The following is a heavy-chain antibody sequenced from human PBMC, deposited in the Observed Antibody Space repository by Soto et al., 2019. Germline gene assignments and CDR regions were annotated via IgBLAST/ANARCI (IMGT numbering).Heavy chain of an antibody. CDR3: AMLFSGGGFDY. CDR1: GFTFSSYG. J-gene: IGHJ4*02. CDR2: ISYEGSNK. V-gene: IGHV3-30*03. Sequence: QVQLVESGGGVVQPGRSLRLSCAASGFTFSSYGMHWVRQAPGKGLEWAAVISYEGSNKYYADSVKGRITISRDNPKKTLDLQMNSRRAEDTAVYYWAMLFSGGGFDYGGQGTLVTVSS. D-gene: IGHD1-26*01.